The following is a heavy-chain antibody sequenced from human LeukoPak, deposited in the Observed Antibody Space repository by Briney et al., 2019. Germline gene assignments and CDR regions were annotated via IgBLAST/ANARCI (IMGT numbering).Heavy chain of an antibody. CDR3: AKDLGDYYDSSGYIADY. CDR1: GFTFSSYG. D-gene: IGHD3-22*01. V-gene: IGHV3-30*02. CDR2: IRYDGSNK. Sequence: PGGSLRLSCAASGFTFSSYGMHWVRQAPGKGLEWVAFIRYDGSNKYYADSVKGRFTISRDNSENTLYLQMNSLRAEGTAVYYCAKDLGDYYDSSGYIADYWGQGTLVTVSS. J-gene: IGHJ4*02.